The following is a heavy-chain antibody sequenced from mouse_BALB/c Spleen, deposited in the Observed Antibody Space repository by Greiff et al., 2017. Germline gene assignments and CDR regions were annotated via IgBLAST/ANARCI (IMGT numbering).Heavy chain of an antibody. D-gene: IGHD1-2*01. J-gene: IGHJ4*01. Sequence: EVKLEESGGGLVQPGGSMKLSCVASGFTFSSYWMSWVRQSPEKGLEWVAEIRLKSDNYATHYAESVKGKFTISRDDSKSRLYLQMNSLRAEDTGIYYCTGTYYGYFYYYAMDYWGQGTSVTVSS. CDR2: IRLKSDNYAT. CDR3: TGTYYGYFYYYAMDY. V-gene: IGHV6-3*01. CDR1: GFTFSSYW.